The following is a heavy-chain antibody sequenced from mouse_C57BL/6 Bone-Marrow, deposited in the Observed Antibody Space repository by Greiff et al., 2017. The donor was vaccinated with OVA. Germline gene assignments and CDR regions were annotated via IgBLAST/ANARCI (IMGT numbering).Heavy chain of an antibody. CDR3: ARKNYSNYDYAMDY. CDR2: INPNNGGT. J-gene: IGHJ4*01. Sequence: VQLKESGPELVKPGASVKIPCKASGYTFTDYNMDWVKQSHGKSLEWIGDINPNNGGTIYNQKLKGKATLTVDKSSSTAYIELRSLTSEHTAVYCCARKNYSNYDYAMDYWGQGTSVTVSS. CDR1: GYTFTDYN. V-gene: IGHV1-18*01. D-gene: IGHD2-5*01.